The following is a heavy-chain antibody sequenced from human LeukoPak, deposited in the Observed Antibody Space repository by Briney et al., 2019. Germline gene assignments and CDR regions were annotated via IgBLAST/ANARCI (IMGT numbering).Heavy chain of an antibody. D-gene: IGHD2-21*02. V-gene: IGHV3-23*01. CDR1: GFPFSRHA. CDR3: VREAGYCASVCLKSNWFDP. Sequence: PGGSLRLSCAASGFPFSRHAMSWVRQPPGKGLEWVSAISNGKTYYADSVRGRFTIYRDDSKNTVYLQMNSLREEDTALYYCVREAGYCASVCLKSNWFDPWGQGTLVTVSS. CDR2: ISNGKT. J-gene: IGHJ5*02.